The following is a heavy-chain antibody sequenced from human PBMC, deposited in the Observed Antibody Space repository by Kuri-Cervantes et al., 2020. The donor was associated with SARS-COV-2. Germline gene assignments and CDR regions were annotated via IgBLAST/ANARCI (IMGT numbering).Heavy chain of an antibody. CDR2: IYSGGST. CDR3: AREVDYYDEMDY. CDR1: GFTVSSNY. J-gene: IGHJ4*02. D-gene: IGHD3-22*01. V-gene: IGHV3-66*01. Sequence: GESLKISCAASGFTVSSNYMSWVRQAPGKGLEWVSVIYSGGSTYYADSVKGRFAISRDNSKNTLYLQMNSLRAEDTAVYYCAREVDYYDEMDYWGRGTLVTVSS.